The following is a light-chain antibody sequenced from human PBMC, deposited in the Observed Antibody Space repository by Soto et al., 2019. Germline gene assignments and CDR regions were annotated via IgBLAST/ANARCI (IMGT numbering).Light chain of an antibody. CDR3: SSYTISTTWV. CDR1: SSDVGNYNY. J-gene: IGLJ3*02. V-gene: IGLV2-14*01. Sequence: QSALTQPASVSGTPGQSITISCTGTSSDVGNYNYVSWYQQHPGKAPRLMIYEVSNRPSGVSNRFSGSKSGNTASLTISGLQAEDEADYYCSSYTISTTWVFGGGTKLTV. CDR2: EVS.